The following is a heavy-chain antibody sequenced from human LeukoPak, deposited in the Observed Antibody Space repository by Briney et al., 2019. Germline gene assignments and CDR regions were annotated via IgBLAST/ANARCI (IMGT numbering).Heavy chain of an antibody. Sequence: GESLKISCKGSGYTFTSYWIGWVRQMPGKGLEWMGIIYPGDSDTRYSPSFQGQVTISADQSISAAYLQWSSLKASDTAVYFCARHRDYVPDIRGQGRMVTVSS. CDR1: GYTFTSYW. D-gene: IGHD3-16*01. CDR3: ARHRDYVPDI. CDR2: IYPGDSDT. J-gene: IGHJ3*02. V-gene: IGHV5-51*01.